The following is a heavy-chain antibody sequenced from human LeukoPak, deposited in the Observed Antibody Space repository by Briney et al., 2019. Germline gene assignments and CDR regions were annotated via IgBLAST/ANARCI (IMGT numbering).Heavy chain of an antibody. D-gene: IGHD6-19*01. CDR1: GYTFTGYY. Sequence: SVKVSCKASGYTFTGYYVHWVRQAPGQGLEWMGGIIPIFGTANYAQKFQGRVTITADESTSTAYMELSSLRSEDTAVYYCARGYSSGADAFDIWGQGTMVTVSS. V-gene: IGHV1-69*13. CDR3: ARGYSSGADAFDI. CDR2: IIPIFGTA. J-gene: IGHJ3*02.